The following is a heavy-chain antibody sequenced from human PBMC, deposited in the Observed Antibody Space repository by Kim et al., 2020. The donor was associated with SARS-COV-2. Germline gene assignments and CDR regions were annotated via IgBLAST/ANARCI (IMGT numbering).Heavy chain of an antibody. V-gene: IGHV3-7*01. D-gene: IGHD6-19*01. J-gene: IGHJ4*02. CDR3: TRPNEYSSGWSDY. Sequence: YVDSGKGRFTIPRDNAKNSLYLQMNSLRAEDTAVYYCTRPNEYSSGWSDYWGQGTLVTVSS.